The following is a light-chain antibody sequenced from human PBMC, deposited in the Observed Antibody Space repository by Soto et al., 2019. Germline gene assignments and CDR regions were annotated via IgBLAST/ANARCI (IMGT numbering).Light chain of an antibody. V-gene: IGKV3-20*01. CDR1: QSVLTSY. CDR2: GAL. J-gene: IGKJ1*01. Sequence: EIVLTQSPGTLSLSPGEGSTLWCRVSQSVLTSYLAWYEQKYGQSPRLLIYGALYRAPGIPDRFSGSGSGTDFTLSISRLEPEDFAVYYCQYYDDSMWTFGQGTKVDI. CDR3: QYYDDSMWT.